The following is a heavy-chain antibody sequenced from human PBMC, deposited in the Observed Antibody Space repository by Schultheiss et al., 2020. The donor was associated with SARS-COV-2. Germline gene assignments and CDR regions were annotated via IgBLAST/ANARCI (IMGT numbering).Heavy chain of an antibody. Sequence: GESLKISCAASGFTFSSYSMNWVRQAPGKGLEWVSSISSSSSYIYYADSVKGRFTISRDNGKNSLFLQMNSLRAEDTAVYYCASSQEWLRFDYWGQGTLVTVSS. V-gene: IGHV3-21*01. D-gene: IGHD5-12*01. CDR2: ISSSSSYI. J-gene: IGHJ4*02. CDR1: GFTFSSYS. CDR3: ASSQEWLRFDY.